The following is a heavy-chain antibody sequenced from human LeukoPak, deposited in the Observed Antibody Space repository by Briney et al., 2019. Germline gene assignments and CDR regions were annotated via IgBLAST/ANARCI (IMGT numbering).Heavy chain of an antibody. CDR1: GGTFSSYA. V-gene: IGHV1-69*05. Sequence: GASVKVSCKASGGTFSSYAISWVRQAPGQGLEWMGGIIPIFGTANYAQKFQGRVTMTRDTSISTAYMELSRLRSDDTAVYYCARDNSLAVAGTISRFDPWGQGTLVTVSS. CDR2: IIPIFGTA. J-gene: IGHJ5*02. CDR3: ARDNSLAVAGTISRFDP. D-gene: IGHD6-19*01.